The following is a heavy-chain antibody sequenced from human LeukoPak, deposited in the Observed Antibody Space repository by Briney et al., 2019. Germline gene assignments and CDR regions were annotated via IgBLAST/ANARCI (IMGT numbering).Heavy chain of an antibody. D-gene: IGHD5-18*01. CDR3: AKDWGYTTMVSYYFDY. V-gene: IGHV3-33*06. CDR1: GFTFSGYG. Sequence: GGSLRLSCAASGFTFSGYGMHWVRQAPDKGLEWVAVIWYDGNNKYYADSVKGRFTSSRDNSKNTLYLQMNSLRVEDTAVYYCAKDWGYTTMVSYYFDYWGQGALVTVSS. J-gene: IGHJ4*02. CDR2: IWYDGNNK.